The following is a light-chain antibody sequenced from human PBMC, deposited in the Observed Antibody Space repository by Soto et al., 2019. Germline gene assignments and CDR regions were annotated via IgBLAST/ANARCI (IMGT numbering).Light chain of an antibody. CDR1: QSCGTS. Sequence: DIQMTQSPSTLSASVGDRVTITCRASQSCGTSLAWYQQRPGKAPNLLIYKASNLESGVPSRFSGSGSGTEFTLTISSVQPDDFATYYCQQYYNYWTFGQGTKVEIK. V-gene: IGKV1-5*03. CDR2: KAS. CDR3: QQYYNYWT. J-gene: IGKJ1*01.